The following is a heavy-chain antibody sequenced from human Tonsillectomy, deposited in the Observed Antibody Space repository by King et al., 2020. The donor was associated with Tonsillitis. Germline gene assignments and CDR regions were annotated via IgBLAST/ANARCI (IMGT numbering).Heavy chain of an antibody. V-gene: IGHV3-30*02. D-gene: IGHD2/OR15-2a*01. J-gene: IGHJ6*04. CDR3: AKDRXNXGXYGADXYYGXDV. CDR1: GFSFSNYG. Sequence: HVQLVESGGGVVQPGGSLRLSCAASGFSFSNYGFHXVRQAPGKGLEWVAFIQYDGSNKFYTDSVKGRFTISRDDSKSTLDLQMNSLRPEDTAVYYCAKDRXNXGXYGADXYYGXDVWGXGTTVIVXS. CDR2: IQYDGSNK.